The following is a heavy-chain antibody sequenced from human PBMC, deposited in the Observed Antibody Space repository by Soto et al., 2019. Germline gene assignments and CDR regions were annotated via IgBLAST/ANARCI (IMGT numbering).Heavy chain of an antibody. Sequence: RGESLKISCKGSGYTFTSQWIGWVRQMPGKGLEWKGIIFPGDSDTRYSPSFQGQVTISADSSISTAYLQWRSLKASDTAMYYCAGLTDGYPGYWGQGTLVTVSS. J-gene: IGHJ4*02. D-gene: IGHD5-12*01. CDR1: GYTFTSQW. V-gene: IGHV5-51*01. CDR2: IFPGDSDT. CDR3: AGLTDGYPGY.